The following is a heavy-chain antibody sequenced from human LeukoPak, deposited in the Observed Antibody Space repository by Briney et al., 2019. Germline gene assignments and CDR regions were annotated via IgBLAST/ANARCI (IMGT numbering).Heavy chain of an antibody. Sequence: ASVKVSCKASGYTFTSYGISWVRQAPGQGLEWMGWISAYDGNTNYAQKLQGRVTMTTDTSTSTAYMELSSLRSEDTAVYYCARLLGYCSGGSCYSYYYYGMDVWGQGTTVTVSS. CDR2: ISAYDGNT. V-gene: IGHV1-18*01. CDR1: GYTFTSYG. CDR3: ARLLGYCSGGSCYSYYYYGMDV. D-gene: IGHD2-15*01. J-gene: IGHJ6*02.